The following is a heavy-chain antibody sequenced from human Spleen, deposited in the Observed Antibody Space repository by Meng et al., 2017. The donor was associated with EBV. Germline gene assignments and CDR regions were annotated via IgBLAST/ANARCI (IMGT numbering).Heavy chain of an antibody. J-gene: IGHJ4*01. Sequence: QGQLQQWGAGLFTPSETLSLTCAVYGGSSSGSDWSWIRQPPGKGLEWIGEINLGGNTNYNPSLKSRVSISVDTSKNHFSLKVDSVTAADTAVYYCATWNNNGWYYGYWGQGTLVTVSS. CDR3: ATWNNNGWYYGY. V-gene: IGHV4-34*01. CDR1: GGSSSGSD. CDR2: INLGGNT. D-gene: IGHD6-19*01.